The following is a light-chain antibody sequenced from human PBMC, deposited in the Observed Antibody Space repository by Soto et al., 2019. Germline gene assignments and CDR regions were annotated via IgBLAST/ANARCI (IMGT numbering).Light chain of an antibody. J-gene: IGKJ4*01. CDR3: QQRSNWPLT. V-gene: IGKV3-11*01. CDR2: DAS. Sequence: DIVLTQSPATLSLSPGERATLSCRASQSVSSSLAWYQQKPGQTPRLLICDASNRATGIPARFNGSGSGTDFTLTVSSLEPEDFAVYYCQQRSNWPLTFGGGTKVEIK. CDR1: QSVSSS.